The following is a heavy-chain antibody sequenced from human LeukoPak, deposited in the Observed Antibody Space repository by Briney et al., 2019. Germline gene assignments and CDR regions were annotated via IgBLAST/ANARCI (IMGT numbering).Heavy chain of an antibody. CDR2: IIGSGGST. J-gene: IGHJ4*02. CDR1: GVTFSSDA. CDR3: AKEVSGWYEIDY. Sequence: GGALRLSCAASGVTFSSDAMSSVRQAPGKGLGWVSAIIGSGGSTYYADSVKGRFTISRDNSKNTLYLQMNSLRAEDTAVYYCAKEVSGWYEIDYWGQGTLVTVSS. V-gene: IGHV3-23*01. D-gene: IGHD6-19*01.